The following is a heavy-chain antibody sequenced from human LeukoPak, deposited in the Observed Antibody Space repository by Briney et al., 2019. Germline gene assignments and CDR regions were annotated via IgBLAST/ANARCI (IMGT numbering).Heavy chain of an antibody. CDR3: ARGRITMIVDY. CDR2: INPSGGST. J-gene: IGHJ4*02. Sequence: GASVKVSCKASGYTFTSYYMHWVRQAPGQGLEWMGIINPSGGSTSYAQKFQGRVTMTRDTSTSTVYMELNSLRAEDTAVYYCARGRITMIVDYWGQGTLVTVSS. CDR1: GYTFTSYY. V-gene: IGHV1-46*01. D-gene: IGHD3-22*01.